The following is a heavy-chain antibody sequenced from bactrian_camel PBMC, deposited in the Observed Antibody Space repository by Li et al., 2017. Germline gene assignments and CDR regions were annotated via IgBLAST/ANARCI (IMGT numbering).Heavy chain of an antibody. Sequence: QVQLVESGGGSPQAGETLRLSCLVPGFTYDAPDMGWYRQAPGDECELVSTIGSDGATFYVDSVKGRFTVSRDSAKNMLYLQMNSLKPEDTAVYYCAAATIGGFFSYWGQGTQVTVS. D-gene: IGHD2*01. CDR3: AAATIGGFFSY. CDR2: IGSDGAT. V-gene: IGHV3S55*01. J-gene: IGHJ6*01. CDR1: GFTYDAPD.